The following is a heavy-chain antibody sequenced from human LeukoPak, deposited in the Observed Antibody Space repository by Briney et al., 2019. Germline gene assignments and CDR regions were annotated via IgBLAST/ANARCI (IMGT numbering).Heavy chain of an antibody. J-gene: IGHJ4*02. Sequence: GASVKVSCKASGYTFTSYYMHWVRQAPGQGLEWMGIINPSGGSTSYAQKFQGRVTMTRDMSTSTVYMELSSLRSEDTAVYYCARDSSENYFDYWGQGTLVTVSS. CDR2: INPSGGST. D-gene: IGHD6-6*01. CDR1: GYTFTSYY. V-gene: IGHV1-46*01. CDR3: ARDSSENYFDY.